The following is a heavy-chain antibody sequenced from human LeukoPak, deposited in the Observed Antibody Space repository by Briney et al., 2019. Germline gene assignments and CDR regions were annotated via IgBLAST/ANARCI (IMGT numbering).Heavy chain of an antibody. CDR3: ARGVGATHFDC. CDR2: ISSSSSYI. D-gene: IGHD1-26*01. CDR1: GFTFSSYS. Sequence: GGSLRLSCAASGFTFSSYSMNWVRQAPGKGLEWVSSISSSSSYIYYAGSVKGRFTISRDNAKNLLYLQMNSLRAEDSAVYYCARGVGATHFDCWGQGTLVTVS. J-gene: IGHJ4*02. V-gene: IGHV3-21*06.